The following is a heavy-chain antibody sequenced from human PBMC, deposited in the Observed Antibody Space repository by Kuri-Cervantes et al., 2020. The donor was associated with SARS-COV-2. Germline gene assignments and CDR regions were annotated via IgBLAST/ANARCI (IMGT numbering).Heavy chain of an antibody. D-gene: IGHD5-12*01. V-gene: IGHV3-21*01. J-gene: IGHJ6*03. CDR2: ISSSSSYV. CDR1: GFTFSSYA. Sequence: GGSLRLSCAASGFTFSSYAMHWVRQAPGKGLEWVSSISSSSSYVYYADSVKGRFTISRDNAKNSLYLQMNSLGAEDTAVYYCASLGFDDNLYYYYYMDVWGKGTTVTVSS. CDR3: ASLGFDDNLYYYYYMDV.